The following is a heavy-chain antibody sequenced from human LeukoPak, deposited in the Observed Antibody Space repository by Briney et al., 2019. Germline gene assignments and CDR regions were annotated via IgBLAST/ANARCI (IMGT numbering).Heavy chain of an antibody. CDR2: IRSKAYGGTT. CDR3: TKDSSRDYYYYYMDV. D-gene: IGHD6-13*01. V-gene: IGHV3-49*03. CDR1: RFTFGDYA. Sequence: QSGGSLRLSCTASRFTFGDYAMSWFRQAPGKGLEWVGFIRSKAYGGTTEYAASVKGRFTISRDDSKSIAYLQMNSLKTEDTAVYYCTKDSSRDYYYYYMDVWGKGTTVTVSS. J-gene: IGHJ6*03.